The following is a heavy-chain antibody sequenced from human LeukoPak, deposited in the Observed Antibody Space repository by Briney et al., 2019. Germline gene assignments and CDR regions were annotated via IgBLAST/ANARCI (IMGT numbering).Heavy chain of an antibody. J-gene: IGHJ4*02. Sequence: GGSLRLSCAASGFTFSSYAMSWVRQAPGKGLERVAAISGSGGSTYYADSVKGRFTISRDNSKNTLYLQMNSLRAEDTAVYYCANIGYCSGGSCYRKSFDYWGQGTLVTVSS. D-gene: IGHD2-15*01. CDR3: ANIGYCSGGSCYRKSFDY. V-gene: IGHV3-23*01. CDR2: ISGSGGST. CDR1: GFTFSSYA.